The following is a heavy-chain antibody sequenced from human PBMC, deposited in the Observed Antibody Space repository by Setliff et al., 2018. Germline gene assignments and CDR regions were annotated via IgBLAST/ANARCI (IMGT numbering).Heavy chain of an antibody. CDR2: IYYSGST. V-gene: IGHV4-38-2*01. CDR1: GYSISSGYY. D-gene: IGHD6-13*01. J-gene: IGHJ3*02. Sequence: PSETLSLTCAVSGYSISSGYYRGWIRQPPGKGLEWIGSIYYSGSTYYNPSLKSRATISVDTSKNQFSLKLSSVTAADTAVYYCARRRLYSSSWFEGAFDIWGQGTMVTVSS. CDR3: ARRRLYSSSWFEGAFDI.